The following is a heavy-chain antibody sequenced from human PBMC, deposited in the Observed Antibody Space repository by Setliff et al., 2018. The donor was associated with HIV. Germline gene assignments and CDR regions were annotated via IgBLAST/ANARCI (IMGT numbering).Heavy chain of an antibody. J-gene: IGHJ4*02. V-gene: IGHV4-38-2*01. D-gene: IGHD3-3*01. CDR1: GYSISSGYY. CDR3: ARVSAHYFGVIFIPVYFDY. CDR2: IYLSEST. Sequence: KPSETLSLTCAVSGYSISSGYYWGWVRQPPGKGLEWIGSIYLSESTYYNPSLKSRVTISVDTSKNQFSLKLSSVTAADTAVYYCARVSAHYFGVIFIPVYFDYWGQGTLVTVSS.